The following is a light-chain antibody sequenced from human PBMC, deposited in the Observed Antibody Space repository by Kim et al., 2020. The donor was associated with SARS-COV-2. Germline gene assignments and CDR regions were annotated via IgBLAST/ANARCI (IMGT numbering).Light chain of an antibody. CDR3: ATWDDSLSGVV. V-gene: IGLV1-47*02. CDR1: RSNSGEYY. J-gene: IGLJ3*02. Sequence: GQTSTSPGSGSRSNSGEYYVYWYQLLPGAAPKLLIYTDNERPSGVPDRFSGSKSGTAASLAISGLRSEDEADYYCATWDDSLSGVVFGGGTQLTVL. CDR2: TDN.